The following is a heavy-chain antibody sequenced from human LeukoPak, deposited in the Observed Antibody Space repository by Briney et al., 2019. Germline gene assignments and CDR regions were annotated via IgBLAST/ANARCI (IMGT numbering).Heavy chain of an antibody. D-gene: IGHD6-13*01. CDR2: INHSGST. CDR1: GGSFSGYY. Sequence: KPSETLSLTCAVYGGSFSGYYWSWLRHPPGKGLERIGEINHSGSTNYNPSLKSRVTISVDTSKNQFSLKLSSVTAADTAVYYCARGSVGQQHLDWFDPWGQGTLVTVSS. J-gene: IGHJ5*02. V-gene: IGHV4-34*01. CDR3: ARGSVGQQHLDWFDP.